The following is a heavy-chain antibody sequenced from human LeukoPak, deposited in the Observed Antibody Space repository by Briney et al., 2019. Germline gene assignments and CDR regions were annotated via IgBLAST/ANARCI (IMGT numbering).Heavy chain of an antibody. CDR2: IKQAGSEK. D-gene: IGHD6-13*01. J-gene: IGHJ4*02. V-gene: IGHV3-7*01. Sequence: GGSLRPSCAASGFTFSTYWMSWVPQAPGKALEWVGNIKQAGSEKHYLDSVKGRFTISRDNAKNSLYLQMNRLRAEDTAVYFCTREAAAGIDYWGQGTLVTVSS. CDR1: GFTFSTYW. CDR3: TREAAAGIDY.